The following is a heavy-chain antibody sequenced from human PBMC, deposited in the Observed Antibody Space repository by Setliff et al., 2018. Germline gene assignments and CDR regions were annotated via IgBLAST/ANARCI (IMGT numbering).Heavy chain of an antibody. CDR1: GYTFTSYY. CDR3: ARGNSNYYLFDY. D-gene: IGHD4-4*01. CDR2: INPNSGGT. V-gene: IGHV1-2*04. Sequence: ASVKVSCKASGYTFTSYYMHWVRQAPGQGLEWMGWINPNSGGTNYAQKFQGWVTMTRDTSISTAYMELSRLRSDDTAVYYCARGNSNYYLFDYWGQGTLVTVSS. J-gene: IGHJ4*02.